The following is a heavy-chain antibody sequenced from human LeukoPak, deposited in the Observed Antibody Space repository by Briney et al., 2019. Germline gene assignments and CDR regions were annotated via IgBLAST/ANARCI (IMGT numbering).Heavy chain of an antibody. J-gene: IGHJ3*02. CDR2: TYYRSRLST. V-gene: IGHV6-1*01. Sequence: SQTLSLTCAISGDSVSSTNAAWNWIRQSPSRGLEWLGRTYYRSRLSTDSALSVKSRITINPDTSRNQFSLQLNSVSPEDTAVYYCVRGSALDIWGQGTMVTVSS. CDR3: VRGSALDI. CDR1: GDSVSSTNAA.